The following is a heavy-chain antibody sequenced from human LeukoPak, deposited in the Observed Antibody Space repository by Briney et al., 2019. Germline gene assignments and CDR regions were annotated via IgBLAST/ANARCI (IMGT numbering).Heavy chain of an antibody. J-gene: IGHJ4*02. V-gene: IGHV1-2*02. CDR2: INPNSGGT. CDR1: GYTFTSYG. D-gene: IGHD3-22*01. CDR3: ARADYASSPYYFDY. Sequence: ASVKVSCKASGYTFTSYGITWVRQAPGQGLEWLGLINPNSGGTNYAQNFQGRVTMTRDTSISTAYMEVSSLTSDDTAVYFCARADYASSPYYFDYWGQGTLVTVSS.